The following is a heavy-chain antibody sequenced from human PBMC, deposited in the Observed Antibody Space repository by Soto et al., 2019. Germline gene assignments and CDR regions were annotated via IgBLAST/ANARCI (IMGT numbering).Heavy chain of an antibody. CDR2: ISAYNGNT. V-gene: IGHV1-18*01. Sequence: ASAKVSCKASGYTFTSYGISWVRQSPGQGLEWMGWISAYNGNTNYAQKLQGRVTMTTDTSTSTAYMELRSLRSDDTAVYYCARMANYGDKLNFDYWGQGTLVTVSS. CDR1: GYTFTSYG. J-gene: IGHJ4*02. D-gene: IGHD4-17*01. CDR3: ARMANYGDKLNFDY.